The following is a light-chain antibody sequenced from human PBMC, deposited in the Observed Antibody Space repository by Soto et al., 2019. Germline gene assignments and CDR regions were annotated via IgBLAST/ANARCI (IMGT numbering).Light chain of an antibody. Sequence: QSVLTQPPSVSGAPGQRVTISCTGNSSNIGAGFDVHWYQQLPGTAPRPLIYANNNRPSGVPDRFSGSKSGTSASLAITGLQAEDEADYYCQSYDSSLSGSYVFGTRTKVTVL. CDR3: QSYDSSLSGSYV. J-gene: IGLJ1*01. CDR1: SSNIGAGFD. V-gene: IGLV1-40*01. CDR2: ANN.